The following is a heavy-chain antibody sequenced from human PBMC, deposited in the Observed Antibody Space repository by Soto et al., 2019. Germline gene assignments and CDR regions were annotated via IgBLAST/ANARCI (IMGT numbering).Heavy chain of an antibody. D-gene: IGHD3-3*01. CDR2: ISYDGSNK. V-gene: IGHV3-30-3*01. Sequence: GSLRLSCAASGFTFSSYAMHWVRQAPGKGLEWVAVISYDGSNKYYADSVKGRFTISRDNSKNTLYLQMNSLRTEDTAVYYCARDPFVITIFGVVHYYYGMDVWGQGTTVTVSS. CDR3: ARDPFVITIFGVVHYYYGMDV. J-gene: IGHJ6*02. CDR1: GFTFSSYA.